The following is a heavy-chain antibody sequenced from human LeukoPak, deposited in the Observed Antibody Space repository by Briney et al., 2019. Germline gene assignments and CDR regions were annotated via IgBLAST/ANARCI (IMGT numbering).Heavy chain of an antibody. CDR2: ISSGRSVM. D-gene: IGHD4-17*01. J-gene: IGHJ4*02. CDR1: GFTFSGYG. Sequence: GGSLRLSCAASGFTFSGYGMSWVRQAPGKGLEWVSHISSGRSVMNYADSVKGRFTISRDNGKNSVYLQMNSLRDEDTAVYYCAGGDYGYNAFDYWGQGTLVSVSS. CDR3: AGGDYGYNAFDY. V-gene: IGHV3-48*02.